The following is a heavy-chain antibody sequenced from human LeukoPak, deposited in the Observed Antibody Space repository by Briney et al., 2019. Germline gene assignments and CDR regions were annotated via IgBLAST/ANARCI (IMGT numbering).Heavy chain of an antibody. J-gene: IGHJ3*02. CDR2: ISSSGSTI. D-gene: IGHD3-10*01. Sequence: GGSLRLSCAASGFTFSDYYMSWIRQAPGKGLEWVSYISSSGSTIYYADSVKGRFTISRDNAKNSPYLQMNSLRAEDTAVYYCARDMGSPESDAFDIWGQGTMVTVSS. CDR3: ARDMGSPESDAFDI. V-gene: IGHV3-11*01. CDR1: GFTFSDYY.